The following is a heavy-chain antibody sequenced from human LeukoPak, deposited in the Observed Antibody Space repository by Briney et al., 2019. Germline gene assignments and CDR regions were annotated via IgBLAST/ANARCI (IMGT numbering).Heavy chain of an antibody. CDR1: GGSFSGYY. J-gene: IGHJ4*02. Sequence: SETLSLTCGVYGGSFSGYYWSWIRQPPGKGLEWIGEINHSGSTNYNPSLKSRVTISVDTSKDQFSLKLSSVTAADTAVYYCAGYYYDSSGYYVDYWGQGTLVTVSS. CDR2: INHSGST. D-gene: IGHD3-22*01. CDR3: AGYYYDSSGYYVDY. V-gene: IGHV4-34*01.